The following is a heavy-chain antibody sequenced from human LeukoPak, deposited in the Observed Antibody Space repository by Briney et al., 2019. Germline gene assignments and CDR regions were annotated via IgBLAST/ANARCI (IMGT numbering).Heavy chain of an antibody. Sequence: GGSLRLSCVASGFTFSNAWMSWVRQAPGKGLEWVGHIKSKTDGGTTDYPAPVKGRFIISRDDSKHTLYLQMSSLRTDDTAVYYCTKYVTSVNFDYWGQGTLVSVSS. D-gene: IGHD3-10*02. V-gene: IGHV3-15*01. CDR1: GFTFSNAW. CDR2: IKSKTDGGTT. CDR3: TKYVTSVNFDY. J-gene: IGHJ4*02.